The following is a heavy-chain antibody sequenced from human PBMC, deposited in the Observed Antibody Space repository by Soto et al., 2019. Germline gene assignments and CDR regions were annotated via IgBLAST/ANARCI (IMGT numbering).Heavy chain of an antibody. V-gene: IGHV4-59*01. CDR1: GGSISSYY. CDR2: IYYSGST. CDR3: AIDTRYFDSSSDYYYYGMDV. Sequence: SETLSLTCTVSGGSISSYYWSWIRQPPGKGLEWIGYIYYSGSTNYNPSLKSRVTISVDTSKNQFSLKLSSVTAADTAVYYCAIDTRYFDSSSDYYYYGMDVWVQGTTVTVSS. J-gene: IGHJ6*02. D-gene: IGHD3-9*01.